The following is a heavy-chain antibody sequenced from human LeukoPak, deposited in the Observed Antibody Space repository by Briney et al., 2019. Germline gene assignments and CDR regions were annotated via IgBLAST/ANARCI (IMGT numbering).Heavy chain of an antibody. CDR1: GFTFSSYW. V-gene: IGHV3-74*01. J-gene: IGHJ4*02. D-gene: IGHD5-24*01. CDR3: ARSVEMATVQSTGY. CDR2: INSDGSST. Sequence: GGSLRLSCAASGFTFSSYWMHWVRQAPGKGLVWVSRINSDGSSTSYADSVKGRFTISRDNAKNTLYLQMNSLRAEDTAVYYCARSVEMATVQSTGYWGQGTLVTASS.